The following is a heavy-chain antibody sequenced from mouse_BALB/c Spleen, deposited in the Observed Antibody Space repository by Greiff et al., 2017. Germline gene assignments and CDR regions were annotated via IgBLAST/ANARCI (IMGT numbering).Heavy chain of an antibody. CDR3: ARAPYYGNYVWFAY. D-gene: IGHD2-10*01. Sequence: EVQLQQSGPGLVKPSQSLSLTCSVTGYSITSGYYWNWIRQFPGNKLEWMGYISYDGSNNYNPSLKNRISITRDTSKNQFFLKLNSVTTEDTATYYCARAPYYGNYVWFAYWGQGNWSLSLQ. J-gene: IGHJ3*01. CDR2: ISYDGSN. V-gene: IGHV3-6*02. CDR1: GYSITSGYY.